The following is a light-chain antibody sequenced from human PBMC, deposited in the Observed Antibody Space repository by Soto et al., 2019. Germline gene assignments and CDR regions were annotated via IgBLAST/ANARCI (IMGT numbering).Light chain of an antibody. CDR3: QSYDSSLSGSV. V-gene: IGLV1-40*01. CDR1: SSNIGAGYD. Sequence: QSVLTQPPSVSGAPGQRVTISCTESSSNIGAGYDVHWYQQLPGTAPKLLIYGNTNRPSGVPDRFSGSKSGTSASLAISRLQAVDEADYFCQSYDSSLSGSVFGGGTKVTVL. CDR2: GNT. J-gene: IGLJ3*02.